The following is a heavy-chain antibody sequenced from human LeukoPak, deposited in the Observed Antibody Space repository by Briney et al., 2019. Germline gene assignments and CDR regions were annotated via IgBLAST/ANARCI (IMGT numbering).Heavy chain of an antibody. CDR1: GYSISSGYS. J-gene: IGHJ4*02. CDR3: ARTGDVYGAKKYFDY. CDR2: IYHSGST. D-gene: IGHD7-27*01. Sequence: TSETLSLTCIVSGYSISSGYSWGWIRQPPGKGLEWIGNIYHSGSTYYNPSLKSRVTISVDTSKNQFSLKLSSVTAADTAVYYCARTGDVYGAKKYFDYWGQGALVTVSS. V-gene: IGHV4-38-2*02.